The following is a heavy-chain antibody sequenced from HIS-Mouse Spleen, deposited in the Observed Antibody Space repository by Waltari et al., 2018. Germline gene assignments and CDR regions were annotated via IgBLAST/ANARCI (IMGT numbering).Heavy chain of an antibody. D-gene: IGHD6-13*01. CDR1: GASISSSSYY. CDR2: IYYSGST. V-gene: IGHV4-39*07. Sequence: QLQLRESGPGLVKPSEPLSLTCTVSGASISSSSYYWGGIRQPPGKGLEWIGSIYYSGSTYYNPSLKSRVTISVDTSKNQFSLKLSSVTAADTAVYYCAREIPYSSSWYDWHFDLWGRGTLVTVSS. CDR3: AREIPYSSSWYDWHFDL. J-gene: IGHJ2*01.